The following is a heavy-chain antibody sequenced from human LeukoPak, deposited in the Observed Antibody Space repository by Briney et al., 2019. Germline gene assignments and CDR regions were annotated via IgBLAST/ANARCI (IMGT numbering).Heavy chain of an antibody. V-gene: IGHV3-15*01. CDR2: IKRKGDDGTI. Sequence: GPLRPSCAASGFPFSNAWMSWVRPAPGKGLEWVGRIKRKGDDGTIDYAAPVKGRLTISRDDSKNTLYLQMNSLKSEDTAVYYCTAGTGRTDFDYWGQGTLVTVSS. CDR3: TAGTGRTDFDY. D-gene: IGHD2-8*02. J-gene: IGHJ4*02. CDR1: GFPFSNAW.